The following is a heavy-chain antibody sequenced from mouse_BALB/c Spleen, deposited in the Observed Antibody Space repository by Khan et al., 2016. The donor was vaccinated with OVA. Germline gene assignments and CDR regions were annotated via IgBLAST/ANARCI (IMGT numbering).Heavy chain of an antibody. Sequence: QVRLQQSGAELAKPGASVKMSCKASGYTFTNYWMHWVKQRPGQGLEWIGYIDPTTGYTEYNQKFKDKATLTADKSSSTAYIQLSSLTSEDSAVYYCTSHGSTYTWFGYWGQGTLVTVSA. CDR3: TSHGSTYTWFGY. CDR2: IDPTTGYT. D-gene: IGHD1-1*01. V-gene: IGHV1-7*01. CDR1: GYTFTNYW. J-gene: IGHJ3*01.